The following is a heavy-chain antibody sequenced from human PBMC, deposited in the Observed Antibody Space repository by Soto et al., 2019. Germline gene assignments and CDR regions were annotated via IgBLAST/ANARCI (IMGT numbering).Heavy chain of an antibody. CDR2: IDPSDSYT. J-gene: IGHJ6*02. CDR3: ARQGIIAHHEYGMDV. Sequence: GESLNISCKGSGYRFTSYWISCVRQMPGKGLEWMGRIDPSDSYTNYSPSFQGHVTISADKSISTAYLQWSSLKASDTAMYYCARQGIIAHHEYGMDVWGQGTTVTVSS. V-gene: IGHV5-10-1*01. D-gene: IGHD2-15*01. CDR1: GYRFTSYW.